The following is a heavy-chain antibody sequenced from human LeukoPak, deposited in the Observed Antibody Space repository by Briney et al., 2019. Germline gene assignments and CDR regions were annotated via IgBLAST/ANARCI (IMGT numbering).Heavy chain of an antibody. Sequence: SETLSLTCTVSGGSISSSSYYWGWIRQPPGKGLEWIGSIYYSGSTYYNPSLKSRVTISVDTSKNQFSLKLSSVTAADTAVYYCARESPLCSGYCWYFDLWGRGTLVTVSS. V-gene: IGHV4-39*07. CDR1: GGSISSSSYY. CDR3: ARESPLCSGYCWYFDL. CDR2: IYYSGST. D-gene: IGHD3-22*01. J-gene: IGHJ2*01.